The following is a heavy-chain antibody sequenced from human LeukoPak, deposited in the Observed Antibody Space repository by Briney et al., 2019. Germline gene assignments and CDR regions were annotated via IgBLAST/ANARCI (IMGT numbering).Heavy chain of an antibody. CDR3: ARHHGSWTDWYFDL. D-gene: IGHD6-13*01. Sequence: SETLSLTCTVSGGSIGSYFWSWIRQPPGKGLEWIGYIYSRGTDYNPSLKCRVTISVDTFTNHFSLSLYSVTVADTALYYCARHHGSWTDWYFDLWGRGTLVIVSP. CDR1: GGSIGSYF. V-gene: IGHV4-59*08. J-gene: IGHJ2*01. CDR2: IYSRGT.